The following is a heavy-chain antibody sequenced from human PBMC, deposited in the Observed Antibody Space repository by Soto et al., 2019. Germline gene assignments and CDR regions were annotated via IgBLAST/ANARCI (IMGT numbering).Heavy chain of an antibody. CDR1: GGSISSYY. V-gene: IGHV4-59*01. J-gene: IGHJ5*02. CDR2: IYYSGSI. CDR3: ARASVAVAGSFDP. D-gene: IGHD6-19*01. Sequence: SETLSLTCTVSGGSISSYYWSWIRQPPGNGLEWIGYIYYSGSINYNPSLKIRVTISVDTSKNQFSLKLSSVTAADTAVYYCARASVAVAGSFDPWGQGTLVTVSS.